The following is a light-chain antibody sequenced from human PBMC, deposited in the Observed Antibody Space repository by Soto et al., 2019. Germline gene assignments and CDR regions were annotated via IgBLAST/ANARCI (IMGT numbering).Light chain of an antibody. CDR2: ATS. CDR3: QQYGNSPRYS. CDR1: QSVSSNY. V-gene: IGKV3-20*01. J-gene: IGKJ2*03. Sequence: EIVVTQSPGTLSLSPGERVALSCRASQSVSSNYLAWYQQKPGQAPRLLIYATSSRATGIPDRFSGSGSGTDFTLTINRLEPEDFAVYYCQQYGNSPRYSFGQGTRLEIK.